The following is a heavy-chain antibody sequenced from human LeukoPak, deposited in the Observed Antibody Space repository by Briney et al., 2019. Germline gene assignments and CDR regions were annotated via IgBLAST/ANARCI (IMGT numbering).Heavy chain of an antibody. CDR1: GGSISSSY. CDR3: ARDRRSGWYSFDS. V-gene: IGHV4-59*01. D-gene: IGHD6-19*01. Sequence: SETLSLTCTVSGGSISSSYWSWIRQPLGRGLEWIGYIYHTGSTNHNPSLKSRVAISVDTSKNQFSLKLSSVTAADTAVYYCARDRRSGWYSFDSWGQGTLVTVSS. J-gene: IGHJ4*02. CDR2: IYHTGST.